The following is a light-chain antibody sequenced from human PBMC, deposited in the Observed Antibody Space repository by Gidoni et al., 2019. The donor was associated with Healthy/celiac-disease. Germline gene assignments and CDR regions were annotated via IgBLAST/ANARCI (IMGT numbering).Light chain of an antibody. CDR1: QSVSSSY. Sequence: ESVLTQSRGTLSLSAGDRDTLYCRDSQSVSSSYLAWYQQKPGQAPRLLIYGASSRATGIPDRFSGSGSGTDFTLTISRLEPEDFAVYYCQQYGSSPRTFGPRTKVDIK. V-gene: IGKV3-20*01. CDR3: QQYGSSPRT. CDR2: GAS. J-gene: IGKJ3*01.